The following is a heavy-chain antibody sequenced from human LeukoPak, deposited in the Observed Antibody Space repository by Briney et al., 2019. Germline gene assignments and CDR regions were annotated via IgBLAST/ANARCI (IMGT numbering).Heavy chain of an antibody. CDR1: GFTFDDYV. CDR3: ASRYSSSWYQTPGNWFDP. J-gene: IGHJ5*02. D-gene: IGHD6-13*01. V-gene: IGHV3-43D*03. Sequence: GVSLRLSCAASGFTFDDYVMHWVRQAPGKGLEWVSLISWDGGSAYYADSVKGRFTISRDNTKNSLYLQMNSLRAEDTAVYYCASRYSSSWYQTPGNWFDPWGQGTLVTVSS. CDR2: ISWDGGSA.